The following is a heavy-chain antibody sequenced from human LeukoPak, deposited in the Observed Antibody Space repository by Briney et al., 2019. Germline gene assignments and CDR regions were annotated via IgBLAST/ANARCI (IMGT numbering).Heavy chain of an antibody. CDR2: IYYSLST. D-gene: IGHD1-26*01. V-gene: IGHV4-30-4*01. J-gene: IGHJ5*02. CDR1: GGSISSVEYY. CDR3: ARDKVGATNWLDP. Sequence: SQTLSLTCAVSGGSISSVEYYWSWIRQPPGKGLEWIGYIYYSLSTYYNPSLKSRLTISVDTSNSQFSLRLTSVTAADTAVYYCARDKVGATNWLDPWGQGTLVTVSS.